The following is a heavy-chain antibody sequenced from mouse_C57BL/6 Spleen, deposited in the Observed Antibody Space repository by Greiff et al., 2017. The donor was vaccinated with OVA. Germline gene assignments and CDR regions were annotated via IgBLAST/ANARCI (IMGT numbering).Heavy chain of an antibody. V-gene: IGHV1-74*01. D-gene: IGHD2-5*01. CDR2: IHPSDSAT. CDR1: GYTFTSYW. Sequence: QVQLQQPGAELVKPGASVKVSCKASGYTFTSYWMHWVKQRPGQGLEWIGRIHPSDSATNYNQKFKGKATLTVDKSSSTAYMQLSSLTSEDSAVYYCAILYSNYGGFDYWGQGTTLTVSS. CDR3: AILYSNYGGFDY. J-gene: IGHJ2*01.